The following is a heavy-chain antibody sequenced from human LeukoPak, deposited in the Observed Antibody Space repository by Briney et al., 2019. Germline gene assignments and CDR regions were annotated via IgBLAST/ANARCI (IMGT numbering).Heavy chain of an antibody. J-gene: IGHJ4*02. Sequence: SVKVSCKASGGTFSSYAISWVRQAPGQGLEWMGGIIPIFGTANYAQKFQGRVTITADESTSTAYMELSSLRSEDTAVYYCARDTVGATIFDFYFDYWGQGTLVTVSS. CDR3: ARDTVGATIFDFYFDY. CDR2: IIPIFGTA. D-gene: IGHD5-12*01. V-gene: IGHV1-69*13. CDR1: GGTFSSYA.